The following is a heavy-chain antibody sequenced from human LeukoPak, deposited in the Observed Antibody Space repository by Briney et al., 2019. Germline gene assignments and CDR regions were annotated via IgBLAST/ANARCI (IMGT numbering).Heavy chain of an antibody. CDR3: ARDQLPIYYYYYMDV. J-gene: IGHJ6*03. D-gene: IGHD5-24*01. CDR2: ISSSSSTI. V-gene: IGHV3-48*01. Sequence: PGGSLRLSCAASGFTFSSYEMNWVRQAPGKGLEWVSYISSSSSTIYYADSVKGRFTISRDNAKNSLYLQMNSLRAEDTAVYYCARDQLPIYYYYYMDVWGKGTTVTVSS. CDR1: GFTFSSYE.